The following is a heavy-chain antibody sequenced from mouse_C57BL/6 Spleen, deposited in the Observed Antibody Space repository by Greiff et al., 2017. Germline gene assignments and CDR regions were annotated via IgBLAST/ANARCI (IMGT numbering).Heavy chain of an antibody. CDR1: GFTFSDYG. D-gene: IGHD2-1*01. CDR3: AKVYYGNRFDY. V-gene: IGHV5-17*01. Sequence: EVQVVESGGGLVKPGGSLKLSCAASGFTFSDYGMPWVRQAPEKGLEWVAYIISGSSTIYYADTVKCRFTIYRENAKNTLFMQMTSLRSVDTAMYYCAKVYYGNRFDYWGQGTTLTVSS. CDR2: IISGSSTI. J-gene: IGHJ2*01.